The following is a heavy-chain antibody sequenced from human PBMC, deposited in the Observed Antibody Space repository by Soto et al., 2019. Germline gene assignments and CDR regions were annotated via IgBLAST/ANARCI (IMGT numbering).Heavy chain of an antibody. V-gene: IGHV3-49*04. CDR2: IRSKAYGGTT. CDR3: TAGKLYPSLDFDY. D-gene: IGHD2-8*01. Sequence: SCKASGGTFSSYAISWVRQAPGKGLEWVGFIRSKAYGGTTEYAASVKGRFTISRDDSKSIAYLQMNSLKTEDTAVYYCTAGKLYPSLDFDYWGQGTLVTVSS. CDR1: GGTFSSYA. J-gene: IGHJ4*02.